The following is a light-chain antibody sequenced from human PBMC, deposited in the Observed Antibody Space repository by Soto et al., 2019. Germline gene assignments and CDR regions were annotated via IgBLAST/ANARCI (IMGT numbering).Light chain of an antibody. CDR2: DAF. J-gene: IGKJ5*01. Sequence: EIVLTQSPATLSLSPGARAPLSCRASQSVGSSLAWYQQRPGQAPRLLIYDAFIRATGIPARFSGSESGTDFTLTISSLEPEDFAVYYCQQRSNWPPITFGQGTRLEIK. V-gene: IGKV3-11*01. CDR3: QQRSNWPPIT. CDR1: QSVGSS.